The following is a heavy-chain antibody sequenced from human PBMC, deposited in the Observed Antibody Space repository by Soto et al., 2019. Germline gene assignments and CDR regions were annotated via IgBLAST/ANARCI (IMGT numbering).Heavy chain of an antibody. CDR1: GGSISSATYY. CDR2: ISHSGST. CDR3: AREYTYGSNFFDC. D-gene: IGHD5-18*01. J-gene: IGHJ4*02. V-gene: IGHV4-31*03. Sequence: QVQLQESGPGLVKPSQTLSLTCTVSGGSISSATYYWSWIRQHPGKGLEWIGYISHSGSTYYTPSLKSRVIISSYTSKNQCSVNLTSVTAADTAVYYCAREYTYGSNFFDCWGQGALVTVSS.